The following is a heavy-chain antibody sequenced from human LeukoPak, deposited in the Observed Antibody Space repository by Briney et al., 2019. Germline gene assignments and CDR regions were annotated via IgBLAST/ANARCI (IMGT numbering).Heavy chain of an antibody. CDR3: ARVDENSGYYSLIDY. CDR1: GHTFTGYY. Sequence: ASVKVSCKASGHTFTGYYMHWVRQAPGQGLEWMGWINPNSGGTNYAQKFQGRVTMTRDTSISTAYMELSRLRSDDTAVYYCARVDENSGYYSLIDYWGQGTLVTVSS. CDR2: INPNSGGT. J-gene: IGHJ4*02. V-gene: IGHV1-2*02. D-gene: IGHD3-22*01.